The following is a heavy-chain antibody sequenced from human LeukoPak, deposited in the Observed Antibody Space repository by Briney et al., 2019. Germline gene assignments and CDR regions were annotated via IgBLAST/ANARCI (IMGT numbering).Heavy chain of an antibody. CDR3: ASSYSNYRLDYFDY. J-gene: IGHJ4*02. CDR1: GGSISSGGYY. D-gene: IGHD4-11*01. V-gene: IGHV4-30-2*01. Sequence: SQTLSLTCTVSGGSISSGGYYWSWIRQPPGKGLEWIGYIYHSGSTYYNPSLKSRVTISVDRSKNQFSLKLSSVTAADTAVYYCASSYSNYRLDYFDYWGQGTLVTVSS. CDR2: IYHSGST.